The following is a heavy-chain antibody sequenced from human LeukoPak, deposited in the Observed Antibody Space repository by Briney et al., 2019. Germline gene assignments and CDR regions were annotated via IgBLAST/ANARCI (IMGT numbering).Heavy chain of an antibody. D-gene: IGHD3-10*01. CDR2: IYSGGST. V-gene: IGHV3-66*02. Sequence: QPGGSLRLSCAASGFTFSSYTMSWVRQAPGKGLEWVSVIYSGGSTYYADSVKGRFTISRDNSKNTLYLQMNSLRAEDTAVYYCARYYYGSGSRPSYYYYYYMDVWGKGTTVTVSS. J-gene: IGHJ6*03. CDR1: GFTFSSYT. CDR3: ARYYYGSGSRPSYYYYYYMDV.